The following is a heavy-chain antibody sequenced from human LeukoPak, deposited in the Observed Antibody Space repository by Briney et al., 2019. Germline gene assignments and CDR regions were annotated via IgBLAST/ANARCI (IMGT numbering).Heavy chain of an antibody. J-gene: IGHJ4*02. CDR1: GGSISSSSYY. CDR3: ARGGSAGTYYYGSGSYYLDY. D-gene: IGHD3-10*01. CDR2: IYYSGST. V-gene: IGHV4-39*07. Sequence: SETLSLTCTVSGGSISSSSYYWGWIRQPPGKGLEWIGSIYYSGSTYYNPSLKSRVTISVDTSKNQFSLKLSSVTAADTAVYYCARGGSAGTYYYGSGSYYLDYWGQGTLVTVPS.